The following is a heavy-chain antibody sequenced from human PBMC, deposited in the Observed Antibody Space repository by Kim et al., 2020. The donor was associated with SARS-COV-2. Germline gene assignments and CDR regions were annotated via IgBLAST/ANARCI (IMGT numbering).Heavy chain of an antibody. CDR2: ISYDGSNK. V-gene: IGHV3-30*04. D-gene: IGHD5-18*01. J-gene: IGHJ6*02. CDR3: AREVTGDTAMVAGGYYYGMDV. CDR1: GFTFSSYA. Sequence: GGSLRLSCAASGFTFSSYAMHWVRQAPDKGLEWVAVISYDGSNKYYADSVKGRFTISRDNSKNTLYLQMNSLRAEDTAVYYCAREVTGDTAMVAGGYYYGMDVWGQGTTVTVSS.